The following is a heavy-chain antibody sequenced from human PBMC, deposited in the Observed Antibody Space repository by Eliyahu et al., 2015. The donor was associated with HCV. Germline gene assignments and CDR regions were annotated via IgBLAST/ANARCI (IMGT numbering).Heavy chain of an antibody. V-gene: IGHV3-23*01. D-gene: IGHD6-19*01. CDR3: AKDRGSGWSSDD. J-gene: IGHJ6*02. Sequence: EVQLLESGGGLVHPGGSLRLSCAAFGFTFSNYTMTWVRQAPGKGLEWVSAISGSGDITFYADSVKGRFTISRDSSKNTLFLQMNSLRADDTAIYYCAKDRGSGWSSDDWGQGTTVTVSS. CDR1: GFTFSNYT. CDR2: ISGSGDIT.